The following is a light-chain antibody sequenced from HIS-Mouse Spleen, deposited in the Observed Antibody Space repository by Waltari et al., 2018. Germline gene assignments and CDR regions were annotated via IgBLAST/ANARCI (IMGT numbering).Light chain of an antibody. CDR3: YSTDSSGNHRV. V-gene: IGLV3-10*01. Sequence: SYELTQPPSVSVSPGQTARITCSGDALPQKYAYWYQQKSGQAPWLVIYEDSKRPSGIPERFSGSSSGTMATLTISGAQVEDEADYYCYSTDSSGNHRVFGGGTKLTVL. CDR2: EDS. CDR1: ALPQKY. J-gene: IGLJ2*01.